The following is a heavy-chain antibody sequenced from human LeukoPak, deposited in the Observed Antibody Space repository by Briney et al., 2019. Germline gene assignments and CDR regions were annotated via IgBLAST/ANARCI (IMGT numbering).Heavy chain of an antibody. CDR3: AHRYYASSPFDP. J-gene: IGHJ5*02. D-gene: IGHD3-10*01. CDR2: ISTTGGST. Sequence: GGSLRLSCAASGFSFTSYAMTWVRQAPGKGLGWVSEISTTGGSTYYADSVKGRFTISRDSSKNTLYLQMHSLRAEDTAVYYCAHRYYASSPFDPWGQGTLVTVSS. CDR1: GFSFTSYA. V-gene: IGHV3-23*01.